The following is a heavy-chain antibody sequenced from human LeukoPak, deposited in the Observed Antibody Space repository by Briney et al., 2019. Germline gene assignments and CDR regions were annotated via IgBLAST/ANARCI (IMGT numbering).Heavy chain of an antibody. CDR1: GYSISSGYY. J-gene: IGHJ6*03. CDR2: IYHSGRT. CDR3: ARESRGVAYGSGSSLYYYYYYMDV. D-gene: IGHD3-10*01. Sequence: SETLSLTCTVSGYSISSGYYWGWIRQPPGKGLEWIGSIYHSGRTFYNPSLKSRVTISVDTSKNQFSLKLTSVTAADTAVYYCARESRGVAYGSGSSLYYYYYYMDVWGKGTTVTVSS. V-gene: IGHV4-38-2*02.